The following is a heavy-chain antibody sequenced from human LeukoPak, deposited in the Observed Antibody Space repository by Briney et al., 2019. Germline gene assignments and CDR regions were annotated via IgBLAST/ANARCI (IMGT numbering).Heavy chain of an antibody. CDR1: GYTFTGYY. D-gene: IGHD3-9*01. V-gene: IGHV1-2*02. CDR2: INPNSGGT. Sequence: GASVKVSCKASGYTFTGYYMHWVRQAPGQGLEWMGWINPNSGGTNYAQKFQGRVTMTTDTSTSTAYMELRSLRSDDTAVYYCARALYDILTGYYISGPFDYWGQGTLVTVSS. J-gene: IGHJ4*02. CDR3: ARALYDILTGYYISGPFDY.